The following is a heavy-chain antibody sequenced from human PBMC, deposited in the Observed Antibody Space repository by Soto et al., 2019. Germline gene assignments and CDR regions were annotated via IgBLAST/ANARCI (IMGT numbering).Heavy chain of an antibody. Sequence: PSETLSLTCAVYGGSFSGYYWSWIRQPPGKGLEWIGEINHSGSTNYNPSLKSRVTISVDTSKNQFSLKLSSVTAADTAVYYCARGLRGSYRLAPFDYWGQGTLVTVSS. J-gene: IGHJ4*02. D-gene: IGHD3-16*02. V-gene: IGHV4-34*01. CDR2: INHSGST. CDR1: GGSFSGYY. CDR3: ARGLRGSYRLAPFDY.